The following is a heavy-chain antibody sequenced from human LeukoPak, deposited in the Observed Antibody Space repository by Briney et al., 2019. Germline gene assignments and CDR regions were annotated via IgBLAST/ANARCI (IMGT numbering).Heavy chain of an antibody. D-gene: IGHD2-2*01. CDR3: ARTVVPAANNWFDP. J-gene: IGHJ5*02. CDR2: INPNSGGT. CDR1: GYTFTGYY. V-gene: IGHV1-2*02. Sequence: ASVKVSCKASGYTFTGYYMHWVRHAPGQGLEWMGWINPNSGGTNYAQKFQGRVTMTRDTSISTAYMELSRLRSDDTAVYYCARTVVPAANNWFDPWGQGTLVTVSS.